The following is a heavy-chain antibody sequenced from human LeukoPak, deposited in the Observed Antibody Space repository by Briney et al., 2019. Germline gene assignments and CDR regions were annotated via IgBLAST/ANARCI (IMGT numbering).Heavy chain of an antibody. J-gene: IGHJ4*02. CDR2: INPNSGGT. CDR1: GYTFTGYY. D-gene: IGHD3-22*01. V-gene: IGHV1-2*02. Sequence: SVKVSCKASGYTFTGYYMHWVRQAPGQGLEWMGWINPNSGGTNYAQKFQGRVTMTRDTSISTAYMELSRLRSDDTAVYYCARVWDSSGYEISPGFDYWGQGTLVTVSS. CDR3: ARVWDSSGYEISPGFDY.